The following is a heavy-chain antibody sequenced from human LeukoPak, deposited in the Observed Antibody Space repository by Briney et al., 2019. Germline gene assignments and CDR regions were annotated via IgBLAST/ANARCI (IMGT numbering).Heavy chain of an antibody. V-gene: IGHV1-46*01. D-gene: IGHD3-3*01. CDR2: INPSGGST. J-gene: IGHJ3*02. CDR3: AVNDFWSGYYDAFDI. Sequence: ASVKVSXKASGYTFTSYYMHWVRQAPGQGLEWMGIINPSGGSTSYAQKFQGRVTMTRDTSTSTVYMELSSLRSEDTAVYYCAVNDFWSGYYDAFDIWGQGTMVTVSS. CDR1: GYTFTSYY.